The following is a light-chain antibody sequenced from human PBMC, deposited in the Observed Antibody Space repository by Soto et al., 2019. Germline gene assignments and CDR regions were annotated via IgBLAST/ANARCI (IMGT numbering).Light chain of an antibody. CDR1: QSVLSSSNNKNS. V-gene: IGKV4-1*01. Sequence: DIVMTQSPDSLAVSLGARATINSKSSQSVLSSSNNKNSIAWYQQKPGQPPKLLIYWASTRHSGVPDRFSGSGSGTDFTLTINSLQAEDVAVYYCQQYYSTPWTFGQGTKVDIK. CDR3: QQYYSTPWT. CDR2: WAS. J-gene: IGKJ1*01.